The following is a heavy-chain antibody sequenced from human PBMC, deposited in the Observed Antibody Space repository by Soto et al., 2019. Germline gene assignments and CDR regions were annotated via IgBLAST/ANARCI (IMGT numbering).Heavy chain of an antibody. CDR1: GFTFSSYA. Sequence: EVQLLESGGGLVQPGGSLRLSCAASGFTFSSYAMSWVRQAPGKGLEWVSAISGSGGSTYYADSVKGRFTISRDNSKNTLYLQMNSLRAEDTAVYYCAKWGVTTWGLPEPTGYWGQGTLVTVSS. CDR3: AKWGVTTWGLPEPTGY. D-gene: IGHD4-17*01. J-gene: IGHJ4*02. V-gene: IGHV3-23*01. CDR2: ISGSGGST.